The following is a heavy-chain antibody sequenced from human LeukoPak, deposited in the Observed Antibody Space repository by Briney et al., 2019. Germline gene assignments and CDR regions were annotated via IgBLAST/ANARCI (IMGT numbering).Heavy chain of an antibody. V-gene: IGHV3-20*04. CDR3: ARVRYCSSTSYYFSAFDI. Sequence: GGSMRLSCAASGFIFDDYGMSWVRHAPGKGLEWVSGINWNGGSTGYVDSVKGRFTISRDNAKNSLYLQMNSLRAEDTVLYYCARVRYCSSTSYYFSAFDIWGQGTMVTASS. CDR1: GFIFDDYG. D-gene: IGHD2-2*01. CDR2: INWNGGST. J-gene: IGHJ3*02.